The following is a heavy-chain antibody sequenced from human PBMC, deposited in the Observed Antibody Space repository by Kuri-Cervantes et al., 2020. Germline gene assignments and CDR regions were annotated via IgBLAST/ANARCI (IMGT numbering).Heavy chain of an antibody. CDR3: ARSRPRNRSCSNPSCLASGFFDV. Sequence: GSLRLSCTVSGGSISSYYWSWIRQPAGKGLEWIGRIYTSGSTNYNPSLKSRVTISVDKSKNQFSLKLSSVTAADTAVYYCARSRPRNRSCSNPSCLASGFFDVWGKGTTVTVSS. J-gene: IGHJ6*04. CDR1: GGSISSYY. CDR2: IYTSGST. D-gene: IGHD2-2*01. V-gene: IGHV4-4*07.